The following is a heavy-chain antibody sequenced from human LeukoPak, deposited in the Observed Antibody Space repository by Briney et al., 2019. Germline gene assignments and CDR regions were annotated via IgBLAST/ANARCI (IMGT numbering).Heavy chain of an antibody. V-gene: IGHV3-30*03. CDR2: ISYDGSNK. D-gene: IGHD2/OR15-2a*01. CDR1: GFTFSSYG. CDR3: VRDNPRCCGVIPSNIDDY. Sequence: SGGSLRLSCAASGFTFSSYGMHWVRQAPGKGLEWVAVISYDGSNKYYADSVKGRFTISRDNSKNTLYLQMNSLRAEDTAVYYCVRDNPRCCGVIPSNIDDYWGQGTLVTVSS. J-gene: IGHJ4*02.